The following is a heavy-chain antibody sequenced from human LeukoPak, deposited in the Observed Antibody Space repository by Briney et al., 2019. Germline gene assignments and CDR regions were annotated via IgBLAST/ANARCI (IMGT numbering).Heavy chain of an antibody. CDR2: ISGNCGRT. CDR1: GFTFSIYA. J-gene: IGHJ5*02. D-gene: IGHD5-18*01. CDR3: AKVRDLDTVLGRFDN. Sequence: SGGSLRLPCAACGFTFSIYAMRGLRHPPGGGGVWGAVISGNCGRTYYADSVKGRFTISRDNSKNTLYLQMNSLRAEDTAVYYCAKVRDLDTVLGRFDNWGQGTLVTVSS. V-gene: IGHV3-23*01.